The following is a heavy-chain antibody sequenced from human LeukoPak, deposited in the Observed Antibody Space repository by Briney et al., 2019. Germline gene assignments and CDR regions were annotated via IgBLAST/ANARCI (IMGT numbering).Heavy chain of an antibody. CDR2: ISGSGGST. J-gene: IGHJ6*03. D-gene: IGHD6-13*01. CDR3: AKVGAAAYYYYYMDV. CDR1: GFTFSSFA. Sequence: GGSLRLSCVAAGFTFSSFAMSWVRQAPGKGLEWVSGISGSGGSTYYADSVKGRFTISRDNSKNTLYLQMNRLRAEDTAVYYCAKVGAAAYYYYYMDVWGKGTTVTVSS. V-gene: IGHV3-23*01.